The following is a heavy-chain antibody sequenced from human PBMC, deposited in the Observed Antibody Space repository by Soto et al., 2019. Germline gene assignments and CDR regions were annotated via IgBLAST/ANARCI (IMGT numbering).Heavy chain of an antibody. CDR1: DDSISAYY. D-gene: IGHD3-3*01. CDR2: IYISGST. CDR3: ARDDFWGGRTHDY. V-gene: IGHV4-4*07. Sequence: QVQLQESGPGLVRASETLSLTCTVSDDSISAYYWSWIRQPAGKGLEWIGRIYISGSTNYSPSLQSRATMSAVASKKQFSLKLASVTAADTAVYYCARDDFWGGRTHDYWGQGTLVTVSS. J-gene: IGHJ4*02.